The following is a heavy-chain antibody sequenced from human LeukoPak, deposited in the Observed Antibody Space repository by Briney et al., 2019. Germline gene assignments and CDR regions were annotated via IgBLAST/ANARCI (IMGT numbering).Heavy chain of an antibody. D-gene: IGHD4-23*01. CDR2: TNTDGSST. Sequence: GGSLRLSCAASGFTFSSYWMHWVRQAPGKGLVWVSGTNTDGSSTMYADSVKGRFTIARDNAKNTLYLQMNSLRAEDTAVYYCYGANAEHWGQGTRVTVSS. V-gene: IGHV3-74*03. J-gene: IGHJ1*01. CDR3: YGANAEH. CDR1: GFTFSSYW.